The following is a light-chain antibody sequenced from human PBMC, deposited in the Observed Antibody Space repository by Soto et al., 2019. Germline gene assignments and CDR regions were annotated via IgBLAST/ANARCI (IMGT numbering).Light chain of an antibody. J-gene: IGKJ4*02. V-gene: IGKV2-28*01. Sequence: DIVLTQSPLSLPVTPGEPASISCRSSQSLLQRNGYNSLDWYLQKSGQSPQLLIYLGSNRASGVPDRFTGSGSGTDFTLKISRVEADDVGVYYCMQALQAPLTFGGGTKVEIK. CDR1: QSLLQRNGYNS. CDR3: MQALQAPLT. CDR2: LGS.